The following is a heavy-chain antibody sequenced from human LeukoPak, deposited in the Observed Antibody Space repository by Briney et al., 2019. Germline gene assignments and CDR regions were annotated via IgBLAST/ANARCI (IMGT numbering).Heavy chain of an antibody. CDR3: AREDDFWSGYPYYYYMDV. CDR1: GYSISSGYY. CDR2: IYHSGST. Sequence: SETLSLTCAVSGYSISSGYYWGWIRQPPGKGLEWIGSIYHSGSTYYNPSLKSRVTISVGTSKNQFSLKLSSVTAADTAVYYCAREDDFWSGYPYYYYMDVWGKGTTVTVSS. V-gene: IGHV4-38-2*02. D-gene: IGHD3-3*01. J-gene: IGHJ6*03.